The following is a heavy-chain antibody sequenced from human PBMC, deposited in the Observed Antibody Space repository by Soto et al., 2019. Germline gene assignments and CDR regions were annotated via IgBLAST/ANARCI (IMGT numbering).Heavy chain of an antibody. CDR2: INHSGST. CDR1: GGSFSGYY. J-gene: IGHJ1*01. V-gene: IGHV4-34*01. CDR3: ASSRRWIAAPAEYFQH. D-gene: IGHD2-15*01. Sequence: SETLSLTCAVYGGSFSGYYWSWIRQPPGKGLEWIGEINHSGSTNYNPSLKSRVTISVDTSKNQFSLKLSSVTAADTAVYYCASSRRWIAAPAEYFQHWGQGTLVTVSS.